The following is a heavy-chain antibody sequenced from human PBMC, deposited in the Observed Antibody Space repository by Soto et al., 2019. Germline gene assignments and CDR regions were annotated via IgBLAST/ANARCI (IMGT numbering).Heavy chain of an antibody. CDR1: GYTFTRYA. J-gene: IGHJ5*02. CDR2: INACNGNT. D-gene: IGHD1-7*01. V-gene: IGHV1-3*01. Sequence: ASVKVSRKASGYTFTRYAMHWVRQAPGQKREGIGLINACNGNTKYSQKFQGRVTITRDTPASTAYMELSSLRSEDTAVYYCARVGRLTGTTVWFAPWGQGTLVTVSS. CDR3: ARVGRLTGTTVWFAP.